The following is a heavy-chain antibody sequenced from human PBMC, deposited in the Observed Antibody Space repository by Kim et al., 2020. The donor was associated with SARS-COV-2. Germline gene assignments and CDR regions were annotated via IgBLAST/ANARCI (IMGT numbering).Heavy chain of an antibody. J-gene: IGHJ5*02. Sequence: YAQKLQGRVTITADESTGTAYMELSSLRSEDTAVYYCARVDSSGSNWFDPWGQGTLVTVSS. D-gene: IGHD3-22*01. V-gene: IGHV1-69*01. CDR3: ARVDSSGSNWFDP.